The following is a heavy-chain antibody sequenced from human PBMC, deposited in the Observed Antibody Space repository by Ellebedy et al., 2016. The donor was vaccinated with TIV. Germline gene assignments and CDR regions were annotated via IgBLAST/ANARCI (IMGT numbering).Heavy chain of an antibody. Sequence: SETLSLTCTVSGYSISSGYYWGWIRQPPGKGLEWIGILYHSGNTYYNPSLTSRVTISVDTSNNQFSLKLTSVTAADTAVYYCARGGASFSDYWGQGILVTVSS. CDR2: LYHSGNT. J-gene: IGHJ4*02. CDR1: GYSISSGYY. D-gene: IGHD1-26*01. CDR3: ARGGASFSDY. V-gene: IGHV4-38-2*02.